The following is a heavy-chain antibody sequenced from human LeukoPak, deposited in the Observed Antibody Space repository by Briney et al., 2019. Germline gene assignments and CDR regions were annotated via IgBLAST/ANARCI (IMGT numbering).Heavy chain of an antibody. D-gene: IGHD1-26*01. CDR3: AKMGARLYYYYSGMDV. V-gene: IGHV3-30*18. J-gene: IGHJ6*02. CDR2: ISYDGSNK. Sequence: GGSLRLSCAASGFTFSSYGMHWVRQAPGKGLEWVAVISYDGSNKYYADSVKGRFTIPRDNSKNTLYLQMNGLRAEDTAVYYCAKMGARLYYYYSGMDVWRQGTTVSDSS. CDR1: GFTFSSYG.